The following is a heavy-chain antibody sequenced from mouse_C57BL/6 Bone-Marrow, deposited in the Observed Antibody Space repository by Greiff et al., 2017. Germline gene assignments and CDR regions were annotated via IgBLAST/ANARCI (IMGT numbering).Heavy chain of an antibody. Sequence: EVQLQQSGPELVKPGASMKIPCKASGYTFTDYNMDWVKQSHGKSLEWIGDINPNNGGTIYNQKFKGKATLTVDKSSSPAYLELRSLASEDTAAYYYARRYGSSPDYYAMDYWGQGTSVTVSS. CDR3: ARRYGSSPDYYAMDY. D-gene: IGHD1-1*01. CDR1: GYTFTDYN. CDR2: INPNNGGT. J-gene: IGHJ4*01. V-gene: IGHV1-18*01.